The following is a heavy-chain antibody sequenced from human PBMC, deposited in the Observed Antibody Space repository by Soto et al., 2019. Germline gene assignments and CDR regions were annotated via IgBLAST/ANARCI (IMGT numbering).Heavy chain of an antibody. CDR1: GFTFSSYG. J-gene: IGHJ6*02. D-gene: IGHD6-19*01. V-gene: IGHV3-30*18. CDR2: ISYDGSNK. Sequence: QVQLVESGGGVVQPGRSLRLSCAASGFTFSSYGMHWVRQAPGKGLEWVAVISYDGSNKYYADSVKGRFTNYRDNSKNXLXLXXNSLRAEDTAVYYCAKDRLAVAGKGPRYYYYGMDVWGQGTTVTVSS. CDR3: AKDRLAVAGKGPRYYYYGMDV.